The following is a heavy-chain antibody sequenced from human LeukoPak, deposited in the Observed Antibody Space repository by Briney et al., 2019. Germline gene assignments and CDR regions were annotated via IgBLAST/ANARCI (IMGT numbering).Heavy chain of an antibody. CDR2: ISSSSSYI. V-gene: IGHV3-21*01. CDR1: GFTFSSYS. CDR3: VRGKANYGSGSDV. J-gene: IGHJ6*04. Sequence: GGSLRLSCAASGFTFSSYSMNWVRQAPGKGLEWVSSISSSSSYIYYADSVKGRFTISRDNARNSLYLQMNSLRAEDTAVYYCVRGKANYGSGSDVWGKGTTVTVSS. D-gene: IGHD3-10*01.